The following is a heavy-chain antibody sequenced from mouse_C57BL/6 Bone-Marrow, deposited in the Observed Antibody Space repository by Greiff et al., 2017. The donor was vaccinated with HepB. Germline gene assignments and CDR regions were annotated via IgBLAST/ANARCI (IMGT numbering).Heavy chain of an antibody. Sequence: EVQLMESGGDLVKPGGSLKLSCAASGFTFSSYGMSWVRQTPDKRLEWVATISSGGSYTYYPDSVKGRFTISRDNAKNTLYLQMSSLKSEDTAMYYCAGRANWKFDDWGKGTTLTVSS. CDR2: ISSGGSYT. D-gene: IGHD4-1*01. CDR1: GFTFSSYG. J-gene: IGHJ2*01. V-gene: IGHV5-6*01. CDR3: AGRANWKFDD.